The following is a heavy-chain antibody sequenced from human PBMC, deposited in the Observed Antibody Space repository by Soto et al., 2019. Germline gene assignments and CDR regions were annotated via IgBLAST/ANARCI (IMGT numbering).Heavy chain of an antibody. CDR3: ARDYGFGELFDP. V-gene: IGHV1-18*01. CDR2: ISAYNGNT. J-gene: IGHJ5*02. D-gene: IGHD3-10*01. Sequence: QVQLVQSGAEVKKPGASVKVYCKASGYNFTRYGISWVRQAPGPGLEWMGWISAYNGNTNYAQKLQGRVTMTTDTSTSTAYMELRSLGSDDTAVYYCARDYGFGELFDPWGQGTLVTVSS. CDR1: GYNFTRYG.